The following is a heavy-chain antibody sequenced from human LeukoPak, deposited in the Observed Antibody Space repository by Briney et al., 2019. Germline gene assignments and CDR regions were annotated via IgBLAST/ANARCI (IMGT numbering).Heavy chain of an antibody. CDR2: ISSSSSYI. V-gene: IGHV3-21*01. CDR1: GFTFSSYS. CDR3: ARRSTWDYYMDV. D-gene: IGHD2-2*01. Sequence: GGSLRLSCAASGFTFSSYSMNWVRQAPGKGLEWVSSISSSSSYIYYADSVKGRFTISRDNAKNSLYLQMNSLRAEDTAVYYCARRSTWDYYMDVWGKGTTVTVSS. J-gene: IGHJ6*03.